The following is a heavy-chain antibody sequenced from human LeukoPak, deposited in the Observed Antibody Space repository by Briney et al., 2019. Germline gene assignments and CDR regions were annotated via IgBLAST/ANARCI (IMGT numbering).Heavy chain of an antibody. J-gene: IGHJ5*02. D-gene: IGHD3-9*01. Sequence: GRTLRLFCASSGFTHRSNYMSWVRHARGKALEEVSVIYSGGSIYYADSVKGRFTISRHNSKNTLYLQMNSLRAEDTAVYYCARLMGDILTGYYNNWFDPWGQGTLVTVSS. V-gene: IGHV3-53*04. CDR1: GFTHRSNY. CDR3: ARLMGDILTGYYNNWFDP. CDR2: IYSGGSI.